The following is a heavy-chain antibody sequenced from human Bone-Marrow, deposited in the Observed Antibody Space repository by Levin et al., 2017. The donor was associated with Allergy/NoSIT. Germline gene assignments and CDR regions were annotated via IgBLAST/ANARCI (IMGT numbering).Heavy chain of an antibody. Sequence: GGSLRLSCAASGFTFSDHYMSWIRQAPGKGLEWVSYITRSGSTTNYADSVKGRITVSRDNAKNSLYLQMNSLRAEDTAVYYCAREASGSYFTFDLWGQGTVVTVSS. CDR3: AREASGSYFTFDL. J-gene: IGHJ3*01. V-gene: IGHV3-11*01. CDR2: ITRSGSTT. D-gene: IGHD1-26*01. CDR1: GFTFSDHY.